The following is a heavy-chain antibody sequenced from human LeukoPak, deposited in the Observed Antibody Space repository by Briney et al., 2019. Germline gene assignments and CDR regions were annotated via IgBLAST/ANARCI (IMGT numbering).Heavy chain of an antibody. Sequence: ETLSLTCTVSGGSISSYSMNWVRQAPGKGLEWVSYISSSGSTIYYADSVKGRFTISRDNAKNSLYLQMNSLRAEDTAVYYCARDLSLYCSGGSCYSLNYWGQGTLVTVSS. CDR1: GGSISSYS. J-gene: IGHJ4*02. V-gene: IGHV3-48*04. CDR3: ARDLSLYCSGGSCYSLNY. CDR2: ISSSGSTI. D-gene: IGHD2-15*01.